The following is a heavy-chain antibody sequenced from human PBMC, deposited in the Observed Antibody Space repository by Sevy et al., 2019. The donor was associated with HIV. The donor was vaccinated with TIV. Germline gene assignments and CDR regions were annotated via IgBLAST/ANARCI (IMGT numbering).Heavy chain of an antibody. J-gene: IGHJ4*02. Sequence: ASVKVSCKVSGYTLTELSMHWVRQAPGKGIEWMGGFDPEDGETIYAQKFQGRVTMTEDTSTDTAYMELSSLRSEDTAVYYCATAQPNGSGSYYLLDYSGQGTVVTVSS. CDR3: ATAQPNGSGSYYLLDY. D-gene: IGHD3-10*01. CDR2: FDPEDGET. V-gene: IGHV1-24*01. CDR1: GYTLTELS.